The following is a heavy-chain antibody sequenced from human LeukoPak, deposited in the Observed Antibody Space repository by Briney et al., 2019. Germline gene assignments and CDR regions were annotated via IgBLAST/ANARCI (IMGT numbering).Heavy chain of an antibody. CDR2: IWYDGSNK. V-gene: IGHV3-33*01. CDR3: ARDRAAAGTGDALDI. D-gene: IGHD6-13*01. CDR1: GFTFSSYG. Sequence: GGSLRLSCAASGFTFSSYGMHWVRQAPGKGLEWVAVIWYDGSNKYYADSVKGRFTISRDNSKNTLYLQMNSLRAEDTAVYYCARDRAAAGTGDALDIWGQGTMVTVSS. J-gene: IGHJ3*02.